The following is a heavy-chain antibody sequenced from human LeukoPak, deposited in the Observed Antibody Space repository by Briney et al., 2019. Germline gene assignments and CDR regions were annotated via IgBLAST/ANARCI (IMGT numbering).Heavy chain of an antibody. Sequence: PSETLSLTCTVSGGSISSYYWSWIRQPPGKGLEWIGYIYYSGSTNYNPSLKSRVTISVDTSKNQFSLKLSSVTAADTAVYYCATRTTHYYGSGGPWYFDLWGRGTLVTVSS. CDR2: IYYSGST. CDR1: GGSISSYY. V-gene: IGHV4-59*08. J-gene: IGHJ2*01. CDR3: ATRTTHYYGSGGPWYFDL. D-gene: IGHD3-10*01.